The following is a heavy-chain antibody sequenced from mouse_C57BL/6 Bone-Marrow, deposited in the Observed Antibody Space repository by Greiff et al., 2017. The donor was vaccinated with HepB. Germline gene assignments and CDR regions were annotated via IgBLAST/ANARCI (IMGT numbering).Heavy chain of an antibody. D-gene: IGHD1-1*01. CDR1: GYSITSGYY. Sequence: EVKLQESGPGLVKPSQSLSLTCSVTGYSITSGYYWNWIRQFPGNKLEWMGYISYDGSNNYNPSLKNRISITRDTSKNQFFLKLNSVTTEDTATYYCARDPYGSSYDYFDYWGQGTTLTVSS. CDR2: ISYDGSN. V-gene: IGHV3-6*01. J-gene: IGHJ2*01. CDR3: ARDPYGSSYDYFDY.